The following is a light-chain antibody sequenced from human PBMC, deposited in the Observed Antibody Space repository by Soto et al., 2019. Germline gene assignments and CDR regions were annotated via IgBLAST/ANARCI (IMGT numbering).Light chain of an antibody. CDR3: AAWDDSPYGYV. J-gene: IGLJ1*01. Sequence: PPSSSGTPGQRGTISCSGSSSNIGSNTVSWYQQFPGTAPKLLIYFNIQRPSGVPDRLSGSKSGTSASLAISGLQSEDEADYYCAAWDDSPYGYVFATATKVTV. CDR1: SSNIGSNT. CDR2: FNI. V-gene: IGLV1-44*01.